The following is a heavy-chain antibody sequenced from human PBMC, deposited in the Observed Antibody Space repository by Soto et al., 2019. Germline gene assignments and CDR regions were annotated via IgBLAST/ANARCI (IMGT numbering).Heavy chain of an antibody. CDR2: ISGDGTST. CDR3: AKPYRNYDY. D-gene: IGHD4-4*01. Sequence: GGSLRLSCAASGFTFSTYEMIWVRQAPGKGLEWVSGISGDGTSTYYADSVKGRFTISRDNSKNTLYLQMNSLRAEDTAVYYCAKPYRNYDYWGQGTLVTVSS. CDR1: GFTFSTYE. J-gene: IGHJ4*02. V-gene: IGHV3-23*01.